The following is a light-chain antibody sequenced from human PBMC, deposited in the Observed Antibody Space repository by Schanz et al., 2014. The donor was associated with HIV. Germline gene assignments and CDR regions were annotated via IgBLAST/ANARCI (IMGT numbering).Light chain of an antibody. J-gene: IGKJ4*01. CDR2: SAS. CDR3: QQTNSFPLT. V-gene: IGKV1D-12*01. Sequence: DIQMTQSPSSVSASVGDRVTLTCRASQDIASWLAWYQHRPGKAPTLLIYSASSLQSGVPSRFSGSGAGTGFSLTISNLQPEDFATYYCQQTNSFPLTFGGGTKVEIK. CDR1: QDIASW.